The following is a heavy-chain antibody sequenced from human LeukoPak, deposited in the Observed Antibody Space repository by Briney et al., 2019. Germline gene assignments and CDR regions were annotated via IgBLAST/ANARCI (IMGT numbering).Heavy chain of an antibody. CDR2: IHPGDSDT. CDR1: GYSFTSYW. Sequence: GASLQISCKGSGYSFTSYWIGWVRQLPGKGLEWMGIIHPGDSDTRYSPSFQGQVTISADKSISTAYLQWSSLKASDTAMYYCARHSTLVAAAGQDYWGQGTLVTVSS. D-gene: IGHD6-13*01. CDR3: ARHSTLVAAAGQDY. V-gene: IGHV5-51*01. J-gene: IGHJ4*02.